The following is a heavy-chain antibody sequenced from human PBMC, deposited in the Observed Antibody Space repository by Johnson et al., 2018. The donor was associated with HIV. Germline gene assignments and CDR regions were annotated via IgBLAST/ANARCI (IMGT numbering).Heavy chain of an antibody. CDR1: GFTFSSYG. D-gene: IGHD2-2*01. CDR2: ISYDGSNK. V-gene: IGHV3-30*18. CDR3: AKAGMYMPHDALDI. J-gene: IGHJ3*02. Sequence: QVQLVESGGGVVQPGRSLRLSCAASGFTFSSYGMHWVRQAPGKGLEWVAVISYDGSNKYYADSVKGRFTISRDNSKNTLYLQMNSLRAEDTAVYYCAKAGMYMPHDALDIWGQGTMVTVSS.